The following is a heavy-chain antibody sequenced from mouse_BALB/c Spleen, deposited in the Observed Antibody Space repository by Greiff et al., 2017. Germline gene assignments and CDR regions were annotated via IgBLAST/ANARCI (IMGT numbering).Heavy chain of an antibody. J-gene: IGHJ3*01. V-gene: IGHV6-6*02. Sequence: EVQLVESGGGLVQPGGSMKLSCVASGFTFSNYWMNWVRQSPEKGLEWVAEIRLKSNNYATHYAESVKGRFTISRDDSKSSVYLQMNNLRAEDTGIYYCTTSTVVEAWFAYWGQGTLVTVSA. CDR2: IRLKSNNYAT. D-gene: IGHD1-1*01. CDR1: GFTFSNYW. CDR3: TTSTVVEAWFAY.